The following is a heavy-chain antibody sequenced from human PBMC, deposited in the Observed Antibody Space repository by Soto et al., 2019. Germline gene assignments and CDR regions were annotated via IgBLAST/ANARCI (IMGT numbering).Heavy chain of an antibody. CDR1: GFTFSSYS. Sequence: EVQLVESGGGLVKPGGSLRLSCAASGFTFSSYSMNWVRQAPGKGLEWVSSISSSTSYIYYAGSVKGRFTISRDNAKNSLYLQMNSLRAEDTAVYYCARMGSVTTFSWSDYYYGMDVWGQGTTVTVSS. V-gene: IGHV3-21*01. CDR3: ARMGSVTTFSWSDYYYGMDV. J-gene: IGHJ6*02. CDR2: ISSSTSYI. D-gene: IGHD4-17*01.